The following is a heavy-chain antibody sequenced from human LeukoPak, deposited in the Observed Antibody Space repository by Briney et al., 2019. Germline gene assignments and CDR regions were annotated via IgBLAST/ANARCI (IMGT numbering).Heavy chain of an antibody. CDR3: ATVAVSHNSEY. J-gene: IGHJ4*02. CDR1: GFAFGNYA. CDR2: TSADGYAT. Sequence: PGGSLRLSCAVSGFAFGNYAVSWVRQDPGKGLQWVSSTSADGYATYYADSVKGRFTMSRDDSKNTLYLQMSSLRAEDTALYYCATVAVSHNSEYWGQGTLVTVSS. D-gene: IGHD5/OR15-5a*01. V-gene: IGHV3-23*01.